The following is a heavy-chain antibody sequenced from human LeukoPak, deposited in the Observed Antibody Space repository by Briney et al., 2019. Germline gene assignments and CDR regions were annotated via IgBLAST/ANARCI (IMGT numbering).Heavy chain of an antibody. J-gene: IGHJ4*02. CDR2: ISYVGSNK. CDR3: AKERAYYDFWSGYLVRGDFDY. D-gene: IGHD3-3*01. Sequence: PGGSLRLSCAASGFTFTDYGVHWVRQAPGKGLEWVAVISYVGSNKYYADSVKGRFTISRDNSKNTLYLQMNSLRAEDTAVYYCAKERAYYDFWSGYLVRGDFDYWGQGTLVTVSS. V-gene: IGHV3-30*18. CDR1: GFTFTDYG.